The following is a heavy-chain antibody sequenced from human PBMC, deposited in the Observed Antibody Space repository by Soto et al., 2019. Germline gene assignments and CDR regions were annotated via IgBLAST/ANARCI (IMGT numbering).Heavy chain of an antibody. Sequence: SETLSLTCTVSGGSISSSSYYWGWIRQPPGKGLEWIGSIYYSGSTYYNPSLKSRVTISVDTSYLELTNLRSDDTAIYYCARGHDILTGWKFEFWGQGTLVTVSS. CDR2: IYYSGST. CDR1: GGSISSSSYY. D-gene: IGHD3-9*01. CDR3: ARGHDILTGWKFEF. J-gene: IGHJ4*02. V-gene: IGHV4-39*02.